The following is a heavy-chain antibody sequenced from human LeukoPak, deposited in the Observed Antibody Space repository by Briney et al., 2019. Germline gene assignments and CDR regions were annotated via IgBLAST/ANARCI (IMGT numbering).Heavy chain of an antibody. J-gene: IGHJ4*02. CDR2: IRQGGGEK. V-gene: IGHV3-7*05. D-gene: IGHD1-26*01. CDR1: GFTFSSYW. Sequence: QTGGSLRLSCAASGFTFSSYWMNWVRQAPGKGLEWVANIRQGGGEKYYVDSVEGRFTISRDNAKNSLYLQMNSLRAEDTAVYYCARDSGSYRYFDYWGQGTLVTVSS. CDR3: ARDSGSYRYFDY.